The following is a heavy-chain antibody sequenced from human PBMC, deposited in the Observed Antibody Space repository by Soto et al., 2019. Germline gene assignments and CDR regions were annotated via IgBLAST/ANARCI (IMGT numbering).Heavy chain of an antibody. Sequence: EVQLLESGGGLAQPWGSLRLFCAASGFTFKYYAMTWVRQAPGKGLEWVSGISGSGNRTYYVDSVKGRFTISRDNSNNTLYLQMDSLKTEDTAVYYCAKLKRLTAAGYFDYWGQGILVSVSS. CDR2: ISGSGNRT. V-gene: IGHV3-23*01. D-gene: IGHD6-13*01. CDR1: GFTFKYYA. J-gene: IGHJ4*02. CDR3: AKLKRLTAAGYFDY.